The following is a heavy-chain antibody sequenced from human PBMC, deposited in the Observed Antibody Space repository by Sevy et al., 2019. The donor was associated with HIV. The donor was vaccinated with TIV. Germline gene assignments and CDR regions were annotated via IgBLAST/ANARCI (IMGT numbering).Heavy chain of an antibody. CDR1: GFTFSSYS. J-gene: IGHJ1*01. D-gene: IGHD1-1*01. CDR3: ALERLSSDVAEYFQN. Sequence: GGSLRLSCATSGFTFSSYSMHWVRQAPDKGLEWVATLSYDGINKDYADSVKGRFTISRDNFKNSLSLQMNSLRAEDTAVYFCALERLSSDVAEYFQNWGQGTLVTVSS. CDR2: LSYDGINK. V-gene: IGHV3-30-3*01.